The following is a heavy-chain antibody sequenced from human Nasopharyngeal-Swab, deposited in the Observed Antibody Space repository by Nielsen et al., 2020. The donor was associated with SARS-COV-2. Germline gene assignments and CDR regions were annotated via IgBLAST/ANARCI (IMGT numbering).Heavy chain of an antibody. Sequence: WIRPPPGQGLEWVSTLSGTGESTYYADSVTGRSAISRDNSNNTLYLQMHGLRAEDTAIYFCAKAWAAAGLSFYYYMDVWGKGTTVTVSS. D-gene: IGHD6-13*01. CDR3: AKAWAAAGLSFYYYMDV. J-gene: IGHJ6*03. CDR2: LSGTGEST. V-gene: IGHV3-23*01.